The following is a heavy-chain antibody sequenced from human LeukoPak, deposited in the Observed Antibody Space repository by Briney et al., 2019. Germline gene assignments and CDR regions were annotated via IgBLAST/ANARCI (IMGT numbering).Heavy chain of an antibody. V-gene: IGHV3-7*01. CDR1: GFTFRSYW. J-gene: IGHJ4*02. CDR3: ATYRQVLLPFES. CDR2: IEQDGSEK. Sequence: GGSLRLSCAASGFTFRSYWMSWVRQAPGKGLEWVANIEQDGSEKYYVDSVKGRFTISRDNAKNSLYLQMNSLRAEDTAIYYCATYRQVLLPFESWGQGTLVTVSS. D-gene: IGHD2-8*02.